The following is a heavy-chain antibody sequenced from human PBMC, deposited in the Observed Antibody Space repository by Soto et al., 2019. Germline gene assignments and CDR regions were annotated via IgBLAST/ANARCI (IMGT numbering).Heavy chain of an antibody. J-gene: IGHJ5*02. CDR2: IFSNDEK. V-gene: IGHV2-26*01. Sequence: SGPTLVNPTETLTLTCTFSGFSLSNSRMGVSWIRQPPGKALEWLAHIFSNDEKSYSTSLKSRLTISKDTSKSQVVLTMTNMDPVDTATYYCARADFWSGYFPWGQGTLVTVSS. D-gene: IGHD3-3*01. CDR3: ARADFWSGYFP. CDR1: GFSLSNSRMG.